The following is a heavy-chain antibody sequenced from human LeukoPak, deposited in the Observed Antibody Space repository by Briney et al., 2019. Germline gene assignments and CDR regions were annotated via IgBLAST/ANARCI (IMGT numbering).Heavy chain of an antibody. CDR3: ARETRYSGYDYDSMNYYYYGMDV. Sequence: SVKVSCKASGGTFSSYAISWVRQAPGQGLEWMGGIIPIFGTANYAQKFQGRVTITADESTSTAYMELSSLRSEDTAVYYCARETRYSGYDYDSMNYYYYGMDVWGQGTTVTVSS. CDR2: IIPIFGTA. D-gene: IGHD5-12*01. CDR1: GGTFSSYA. V-gene: IGHV1-69*13. J-gene: IGHJ6*02.